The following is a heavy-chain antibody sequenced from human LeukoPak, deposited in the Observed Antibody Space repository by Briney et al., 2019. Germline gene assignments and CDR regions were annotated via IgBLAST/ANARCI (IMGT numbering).Heavy chain of an antibody. CDR3: ARASSWYVEYYFDY. CDR1: GGSISSYY. Sequence: SETLSLTCTVSGGSISSYYWSWIRQPPGKGLEWIGYIYYSGSTNYNPSLKSRVTISVDTSKNQFSLRLSSVTAADTAVYYCARASSWYVEYYFDYWGQGTLVTVSS. CDR2: IYYSGST. V-gene: IGHV4-59*08. D-gene: IGHD6-13*01. J-gene: IGHJ4*02.